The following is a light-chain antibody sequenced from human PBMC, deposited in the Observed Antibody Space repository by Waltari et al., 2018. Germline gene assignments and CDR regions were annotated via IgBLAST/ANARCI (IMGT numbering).Light chain of an antibody. CDR2: GAS. V-gene: IGKV3-20*01. CDR3: QQYVTSVT. CDR1: RSIPTTY. Sequence: EIVLTQSPGTLSLSPGERATLSCRASRSIPTTYLAWYQKKPGQAPRLLIHGASSRATDIPDRFSGSGSGTDFTLTISRLEPEDFAIYYCQQYVTSVTFGGGTKVEI. J-gene: IGKJ4*01.